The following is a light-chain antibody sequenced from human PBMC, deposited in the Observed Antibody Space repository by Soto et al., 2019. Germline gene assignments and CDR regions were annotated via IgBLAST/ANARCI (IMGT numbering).Light chain of an antibody. Sequence: EIVLTQSPATLSLSPGERATLSCRASQSVSSYLAWYQKKPGQAPRLLIYDASNRATGIPARFSGSGSGTDFTLILRSLEPEDFAVYYWQQRSNWALTFGGGTKVEIK. J-gene: IGKJ4*01. V-gene: IGKV3-11*01. CDR2: DAS. CDR1: QSVSSY. CDR3: QQRSNWALT.